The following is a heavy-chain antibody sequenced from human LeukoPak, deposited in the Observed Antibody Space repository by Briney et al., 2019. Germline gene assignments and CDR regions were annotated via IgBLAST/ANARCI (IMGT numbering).Heavy chain of an antibody. D-gene: IGHD3-22*01. J-gene: IGHJ6*03. Sequence: SETLSLTCTVSGGSISSGSYYWRWIRQPAGKGLEWIGRIYTSGSTNYNPSLKSRVTISVDTSKNQFSLKLSSVTAADTAVYYCAREVHTYYYDSSGYLHENYYYYYYMDVWGKGTTVTISS. CDR2: IYTSGST. CDR1: GGSISSGSYY. CDR3: AREVHTYYYDSSGYLHENYYYYYYMDV. V-gene: IGHV4-61*02.